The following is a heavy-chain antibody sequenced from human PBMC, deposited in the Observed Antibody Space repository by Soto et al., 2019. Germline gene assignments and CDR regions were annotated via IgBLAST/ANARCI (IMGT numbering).Heavy chain of an antibody. CDR2: INHSGST. CDR1: GGSFSGYY. D-gene: IGHD3-9*01. J-gene: IGHJ4*02. V-gene: IGHV4-34*01. Sequence: PSETLSLTCAVYGGSFSGYYWSWIRQPPGKGLEWIGEINHSGSTNHNPSLKSRVTISVDTSKNQFSLKLSSVTAADTAVYYCARVTQNYDILTGSPYYFDYWGQGTLVTVSS. CDR3: ARVTQNYDILTGSPYYFDY.